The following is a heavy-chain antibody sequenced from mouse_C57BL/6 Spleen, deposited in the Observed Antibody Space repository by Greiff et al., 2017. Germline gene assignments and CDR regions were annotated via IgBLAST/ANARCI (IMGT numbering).Heavy chain of an antibody. D-gene: IGHD2-3*01. CDR3: TRDGPTGGFAY. V-gene: IGHV5-9-1*02. CDR2: ISSGGDYI. Sequence: EVQGVESGAGLVKPGGSLKLSCAASGFTFSSYAMSWVRQTPEKRLEWVAYISSGGDYIYYADTVKGRFTISRDNARNTLYLQMSSLKSEDTAMYYCTRDGPTGGFAYWGQGTLVTVAA. CDR1: GFTFSSYA. J-gene: IGHJ3*01.